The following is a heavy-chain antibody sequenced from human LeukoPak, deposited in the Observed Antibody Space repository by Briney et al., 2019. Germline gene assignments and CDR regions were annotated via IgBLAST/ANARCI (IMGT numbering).Heavy chain of an antibody. CDR2: ISASGGST. CDR1: GFTFSSSA. J-gene: IGHJ4*02. CDR3: ARDLSAGIAVAGGLDY. D-gene: IGHD6-19*01. V-gene: IGHV3-23*01. Sequence: GGSLRLSCATSGFTFSSSAMSWVRQVPGKGLEWVSGISASGGSTSYADSVRGRFTISRDNSKNTLYLQMNSLRAEDTAVYYCARDLSAGIAVAGGLDYWGQGTLVTVSS.